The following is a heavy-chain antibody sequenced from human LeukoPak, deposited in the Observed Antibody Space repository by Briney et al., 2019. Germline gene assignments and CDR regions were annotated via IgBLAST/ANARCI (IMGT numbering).Heavy chain of an antibody. D-gene: IGHD1-26*01. Sequence: GGSLRLSCAASGFTFSDYYMGWIRQAPGKGLGWVSHISSTSIYTNYADSVKGRFTISRDNAKNSLYLQMNSLRAEDTAVYYCARVVVGTTSGDDYWGQGTLVTVSS. J-gene: IGHJ4*02. V-gene: IGHV3-11*06. CDR1: GFTFSDYY. CDR3: ARVVVGTTSGDDY. CDR2: ISSTSIYT.